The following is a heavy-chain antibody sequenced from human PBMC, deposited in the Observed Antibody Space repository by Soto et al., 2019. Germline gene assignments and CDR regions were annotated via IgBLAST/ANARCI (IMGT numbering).Heavy chain of an antibody. D-gene: IGHD6-19*01. Sequence: EVQLVESGGGLVKPGGSLRLSCAASGLTFTNAWMNWVRQVPGRGREWAGRVKSKTNGGTIEYAGSVKDRFTISRDDSKNTLYLQMNSLKTEDTAVYYCNTDRHGRSRGWYLEYWGQGTLVTVSS. CDR2: VKSKTNGGTI. V-gene: IGHV3-15*07. CDR3: NTDRHGRSRGWYLEY. CDR1: GLTFTNAW. J-gene: IGHJ4*02.